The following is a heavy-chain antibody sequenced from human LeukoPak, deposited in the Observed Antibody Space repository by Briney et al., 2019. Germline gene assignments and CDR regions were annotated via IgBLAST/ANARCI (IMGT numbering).Heavy chain of an antibody. Sequence: PSETLSLTCTVSGGSISSSSYYWGWIRQPPGKGLEWIGSIYYSGSTYYNPSLKSRVTISVDTSKNQFSLKLSSVTAADTAVYYCARVTRYDSSGYYSPGLDYWGQGTLVTVSS. CDR2: IYYSGST. CDR1: GGSISSSSYY. V-gene: IGHV4-39*07. CDR3: ARVTRYDSSGYYSPGLDY. J-gene: IGHJ4*02. D-gene: IGHD3-22*01.